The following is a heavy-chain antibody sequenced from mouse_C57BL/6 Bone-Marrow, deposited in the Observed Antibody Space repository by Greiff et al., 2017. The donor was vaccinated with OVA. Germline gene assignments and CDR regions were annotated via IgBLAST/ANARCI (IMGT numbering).Heavy chain of an antibody. CDR2: IDPENGDT. CDR3: TTPLLDY. CDR1: GFNIKDDY. V-gene: IGHV14-4*01. Sequence: EVQLQQSGAELVRPGASVKLSCTASGFNIKDDYMHWVKQRPEQGLEWIGWIDPENGDTEYASKFQGKATITADTSSNTAYLQLSSLTSEDTAVYYCTTPLLDYWGQGTTLTVSS. J-gene: IGHJ2*01.